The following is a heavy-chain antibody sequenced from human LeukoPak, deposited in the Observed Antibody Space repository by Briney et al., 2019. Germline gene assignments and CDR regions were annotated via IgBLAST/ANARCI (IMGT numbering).Heavy chain of an antibody. CDR2: ISYDGSNK. CDR1: GFTFSSYG. J-gene: IGHJ4*02. Sequence: PGGSLRLSCAASGFTFSSYGMHWVRQAPGKGLEWVAVISYDGSNKYYADSVKGRFTISRDNSKNTLHLQMNSLRAEDTAVYYCAKHHVRYYDFWSGYQSWGQGTLVTVSS. V-gene: IGHV3-30*18. CDR3: AKHHVRYYDFWSGYQS. D-gene: IGHD3-3*01.